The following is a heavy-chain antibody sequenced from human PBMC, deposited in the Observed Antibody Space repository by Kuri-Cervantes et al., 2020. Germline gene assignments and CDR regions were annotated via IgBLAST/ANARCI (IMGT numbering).Heavy chain of an antibody. CDR1: GLTFSRYG. Sequence: GGSLRLSCVVSGLTFSRYGMHWVRQAPGKGLEWVAVISYDGSNKYYADSVKGRFTISRDNSKNTLYLQMNSLRAEDTAVYYCARDFSWGRVVWGKGTTVTVSS. D-gene: IGHD7-27*01. J-gene: IGHJ6*04. V-gene: IGHV3-30*03. CDR2: ISYDGSNK. CDR3: ARDFSWGRVV.